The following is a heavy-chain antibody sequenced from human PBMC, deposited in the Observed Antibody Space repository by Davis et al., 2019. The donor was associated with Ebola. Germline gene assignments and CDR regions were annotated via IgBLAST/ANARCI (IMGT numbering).Heavy chain of an antibody. CDR2: ISYDESDK. CDR3: AKSRRWIEIDY. CDR1: GFTFSTYG. Sequence: GESLKISCAASGFTFSTYGMHWVRQTPGKGLEWVAFISYDESDKYYADSVKGRFTISRDDSKNTLYLQMISLRSDDTAVYYCAKSRRWIEIDYWGQGTLVTVSS. D-gene: IGHD2-2*03. V-gene: IGHV3-30*18. J-gene: IGHJ4*02.